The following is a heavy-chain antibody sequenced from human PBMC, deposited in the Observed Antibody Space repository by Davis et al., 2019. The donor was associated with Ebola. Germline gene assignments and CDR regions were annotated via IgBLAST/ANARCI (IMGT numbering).Heavy chain of an antibody. Sequence: GEYLNTPCAASGFTSSSYSMNRVRQAPGKGLERVSSIGSRSSYIYYADSVKGRFTISRDNAKNSPYLQMNSLRAEYTAVYYCARAPDKAYQALYRCFDYWVQGTLVTVSS. CDR3: ARAPDKAYQALYRCFDY. D-gene: IGHD2-2*02. V-gene: IGHV3-21*01. CDR2: IGSRSSYI. CDR1: GFTSSSYS. J-gene: IGHJ4*02.